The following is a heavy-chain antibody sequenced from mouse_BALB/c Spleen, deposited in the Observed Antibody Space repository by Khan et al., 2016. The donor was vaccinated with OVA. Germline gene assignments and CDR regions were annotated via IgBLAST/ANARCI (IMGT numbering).Heavy chain of an antibody. CDR3: ARVYGGDFDY. CDR1: GYSITTDYA. V-gene: IGHV3-2*02. CDR2: ISYNGNT. D-gene: IGHD1-1*01. J-gene: IGHJ2*01. Sequence: EVQLVETGPGLVKPSQSLSLTCTVTGYSITTDYAWNWIWQFPGNKLEWMGFISYNGNTKYNPSLKSRISITRDTSKNQFFLQLKSVTTEDTARYYCARVYGGDFDYWGQGTTLTVSS.